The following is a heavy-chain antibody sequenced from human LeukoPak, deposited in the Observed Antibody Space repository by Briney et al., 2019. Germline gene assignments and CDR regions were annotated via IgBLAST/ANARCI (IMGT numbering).Heavy chain of an antibody. CDR1: GGSFSGYY. D-gene: IGHD3-22*01. J-gene: IGHJ4*02. CDR3: ARGRVPVYYDSSGYGRHFDY. Sequence: SETLSLTCAVYGGSFSGYYWSWIRQPPGKGLEWIGEINHSGSTNYNPSLKSRVTISVDTSKNQFSLKLGSVTAADTAVYYCARGRVPVYYDSSGYGRHFDYWGQGTLVTVSS. V-gene: IGHV4-34*01. CDR2: INHSGST.